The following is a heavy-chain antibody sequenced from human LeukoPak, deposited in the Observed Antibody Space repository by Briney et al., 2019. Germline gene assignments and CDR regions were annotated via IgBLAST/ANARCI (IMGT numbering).Heavy chain of an antibody. CDR3: TANYGDSDY. J-gene: IGHJ4*02. D-gene: IGHD4-17*01. Sequence: GGSLRLSCAASEFDFSSHAMTWVRQAPGKGLEWVSAISISGSKTYYADSVKGRFTISRDNSKNTAYLQMNSLKTEDTAVYYCTANYGDSDYWGQGTLVTVSS. CDR1: EFDFSSHA. V-gene: IGHV3-23*01. CDR2: ISISGSKT.